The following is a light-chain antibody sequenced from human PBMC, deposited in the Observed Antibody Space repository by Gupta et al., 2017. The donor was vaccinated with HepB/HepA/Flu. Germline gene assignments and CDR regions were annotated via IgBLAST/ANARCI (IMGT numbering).Light chain of an antibody. J-gene: IGLJ1*01. V-gene: IGLV3-21*02. CDR1: NIESKS. CDR2: DDS. CDR3: HVWDTTTDHYV. Sequence: SYVLTQPPSVSVAPGETARITCGGNNIESKSVQWYQQKPDQAPVLVVFDDSDRPSRIPERFSGSNSGNTATLTINRVEAGDEADYYCHVWDTTTDHYVFGAGTQVT.